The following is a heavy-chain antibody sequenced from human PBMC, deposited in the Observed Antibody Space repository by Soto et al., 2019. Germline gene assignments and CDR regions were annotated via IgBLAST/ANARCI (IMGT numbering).Heavy chain of an antibody. CDR1: GFTFSSDA. V-gene: IGHV3-23*01. CDR2: IDGSGGDT. CDR3: AKEMVAAAYVETSPFDI. Sequence: PGGSLRVSCAASGFTFSSDAIACVRQAPGTGLEWVSVIDGSGGDTSLSDSLKGRFSISRDNYKNILSLHMSSLRVEATATYYCAKEMVAAAYVETSPFDIWGQGTLVTVTS. D-gene: IGHD2-15*01. J-gene: IGHJ4*02.